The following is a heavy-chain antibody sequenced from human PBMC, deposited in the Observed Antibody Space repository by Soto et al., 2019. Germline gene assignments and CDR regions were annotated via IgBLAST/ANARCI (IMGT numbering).Heavy chain of an antibody. D-gene: IGHD1-1*01. CDR1: GFTFSTYT. Sequence: EVQLVESGGGLVKPGGSLRLSCAASGFTFSTYTMNWVRQAPGKGRVWVSSISRSGKYIYYADSVKGRFTISRDSAKNSVYLQMDSLRADDTAVYYCARDRGPRRPVHGKHYSYYGMDVWGLGTTVTVSS. CDR2: ISRSGKYI. CDR3: ARDRGPRRPVHGKHYSYYGMDV. J-gene: IGHJ6*02. V-gene: IGHV3-21*01.